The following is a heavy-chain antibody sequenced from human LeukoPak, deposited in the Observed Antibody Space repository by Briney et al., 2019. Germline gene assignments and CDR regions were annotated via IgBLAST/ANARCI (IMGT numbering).Heavy chain of an antibody. D-gene: IGHD6-13*01. Sequence: PSETLSLTCTVSGGSISSYYWSWIRQPAGKGLEWIGRIYTSGSTNYNPSLKSRVTMSVDTSKNQFSLKLSSVTAADTAVYYCASLGVQQLVHPFDYWGQGTLVTVSS. CDR1: GGSISSYY. CDR2: IYTSGST. V-gene: IGHV4-4*07. J-gene: IGHJ4*02. CDR3: ASLGVQQLVHPFDY.